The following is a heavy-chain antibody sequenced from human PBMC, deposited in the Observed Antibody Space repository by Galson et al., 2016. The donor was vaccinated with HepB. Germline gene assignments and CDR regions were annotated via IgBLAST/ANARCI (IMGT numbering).Heavy chain of an antibody. CDR3: AGIMAQPRMGMYSSTWTYYHYGMDV. CDR1: GGSISTSDW. V-gene: IGHV4-4*02. CDR2: IYHSGST. D-gene: IGHD6-13*01. J-gene: IGHJ6*02. Sequence: SETLSLTCAVSGGSISTSDWWSWVRQPPGKGLEWIGEIYHSGSTNYKSSLKSRVTISVDKSKNQFSLKLTSVTAADTAVYYCAGIMAQPRMGMYSSTWTYYHYGMDVWGQGTTVTVSS.